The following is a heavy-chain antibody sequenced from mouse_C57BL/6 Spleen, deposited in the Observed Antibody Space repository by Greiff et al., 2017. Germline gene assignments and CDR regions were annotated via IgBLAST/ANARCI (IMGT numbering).Heavy chain of an antibody. D-gene: IGHD2-1*01. CDR3: ASLYGNYRAWFAY. V-gene: IGHV1-75*01. CDR2: IFPGSGST. J-gene: IGHJ3*01. CDR1: GYTFTDYY. Sequence: QVQLQQSGPELVKPGASVKMSCKASGYTFTDYYINWVKQRPGQGLEWIGRIFPGSGSTYYNEKFKGKATLTVDKSSSTAYMLLSSLTSEDSAVYFGASLYGNYRAWFAYWGQGTLVTVSA.